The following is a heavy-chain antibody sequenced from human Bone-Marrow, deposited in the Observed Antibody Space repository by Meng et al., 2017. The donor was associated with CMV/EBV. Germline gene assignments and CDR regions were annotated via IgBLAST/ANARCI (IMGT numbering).Heavy chain of an antibody. D-gene: IGHD2-2*01. Sequence: GESLKISCAASGFTFSSYSMNWVRQAPGKGLEWVSSISSSSSYIYYADSVKGRFTISRDNAKNSLYLQMNSLRAEDTAVYYCARVRGWGGLYCSSTSCPNWFDPWGQGTLVTVSS. CDR3: ARVRGWGGLYCSSTSCPNWFDP. CDR1: GFTFSSYS. J-gene: IGHJ5*02. V-gene: IGHV3-21*01. CDR2: ISSSSSYI.